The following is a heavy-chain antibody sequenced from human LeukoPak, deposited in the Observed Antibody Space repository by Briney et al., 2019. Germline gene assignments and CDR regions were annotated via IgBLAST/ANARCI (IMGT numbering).Heavy chain of an antibody. J-gene: IGHJ4*02. V-gene: IGHV1-2*02. Sequence: GASVKVSCKASGYTFTGYYMHWVRQAPGQGLEWMGWINPNSGGTNYAQKFQGRVTMTRDTSISTAYMELSRLRSDDTAVYYCARHNYYDSNGHEYWGQGTLVTVSS. D-gene: IGHD3-22*01. CDR3: ARHNYYDSNGHEY. CDR1: GYTFTGYY. CDR2: INPNSGGT.